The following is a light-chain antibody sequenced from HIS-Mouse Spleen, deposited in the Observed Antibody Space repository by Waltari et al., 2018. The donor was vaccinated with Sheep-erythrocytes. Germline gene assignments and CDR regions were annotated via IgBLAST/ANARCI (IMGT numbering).Light chain of an antibody. CDR2: EGS. V-gene: IGLV2-23*01. CDR1: SSDVGRYNL. CDR3: CSYAGSSTPWV. Sequence: QSALTQPASVSASPGQSITISCTGTSSDVGRYNLFSWYQQHPGKAPKLMIYEGSKRPSGVSNRFSGSKSGNTASLTISGLQAEDEADYYCCSYAGSSTPWVFGGGTKLTVL. J-gene: IGLJ3*02.